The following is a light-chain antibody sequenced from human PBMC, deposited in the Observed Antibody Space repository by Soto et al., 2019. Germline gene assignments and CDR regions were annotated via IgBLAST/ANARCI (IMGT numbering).Light chain of an antibody. CDR1: SSDVGGYNY. CDR2: DVK. V-gene: IGLV2-11*01. J-gene: IGLJ1*01. Sequence: QSALSQPRSVSGSPGQSVTLSCTGTSSDVGGYNYDTWYQQYPGKAPKVMIYDVKTRPSGVPDRFSGSKSGNTASLTISGLQAEDEADYYCCSYAGDYTFVFGTGTKLTVL. CDR3: CSYAGDYTFV.